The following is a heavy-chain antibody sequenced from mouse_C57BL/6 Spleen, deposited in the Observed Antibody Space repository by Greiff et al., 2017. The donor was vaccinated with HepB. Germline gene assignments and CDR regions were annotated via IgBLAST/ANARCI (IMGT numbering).Heavy chain of an antibody. CDR1: GYAFSSYW. J-gene: IGHJ3*01. CDR2: IYPGDGDT. D-gene: IGHD2-2*01. CDR3: AREGDGYGWIAY. Sequence: VQLKESGAELVKPGASVKISCKASGYAFSSYWMNWVKQRPGKGLEWIGQIYPGDGDTNYNGKFKGKATLTADKSSSTAYMQLISLTSEDAAVYFCAREGDGYGWIAYWGQGTLVTVSA. V-gene: IGHV1-80*01.